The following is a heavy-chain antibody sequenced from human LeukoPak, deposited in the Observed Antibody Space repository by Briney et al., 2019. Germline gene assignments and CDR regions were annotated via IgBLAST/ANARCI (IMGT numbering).Heavy chain of an antibody. D-gene: IGHD1-26*01. CDR1: GGSISSNW. V-gene: IGHV4-4*02. CDR2: IDHSGST. CDR3: ARTPVGATSRYYYYMDV. J-gene: IGHJ6*03. Sequence: SETLSLTCAVSGGSISSNWWSWVRQPPGKGLEWIGEIDHSGSTNYNPSLKSRVTISVDTSKNQFSLKLSSVTAADTAVYYCARTPVGATSRYYYYMDVWGKGTTVTVSS.